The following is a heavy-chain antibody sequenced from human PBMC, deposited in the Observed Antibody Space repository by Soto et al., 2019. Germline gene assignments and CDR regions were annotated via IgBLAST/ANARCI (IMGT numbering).Heavy chain of an antibody. CDR1: GGSISSGDFS. CDR2: IYYGGST. J-gene: IGHJ4*02. CDR3: ARVRREYDNSAPVDY. V-gene: IGHV4-30-2*01. D-gene: IGHD3-22*01. Sequence: QLQLQESGSGLVKPSQTLSLTCAVSGGSISSGDFSWNWIRQPPGKGLEYIGYIYYGGSTYYNPSLQSRVTMSVDRSRNQFSLKLNSVTAADTAVYYCARVRREYDNSAPVDYWGQGTLVTVSS.